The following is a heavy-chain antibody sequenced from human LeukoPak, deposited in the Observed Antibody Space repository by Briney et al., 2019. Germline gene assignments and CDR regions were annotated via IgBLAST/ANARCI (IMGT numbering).Heavy chain of an antibody. Sequence: GGSLRLSCAASGFTFSSYSMSWVRQAPGKGLEWVSSISSSSSYIYYADSVKGRFTISRDNAKNSLYLQMNSLRAEDTAVYYCAKCMSGSGVCLNFDSWGQGILVTVSS. CDR3: AKCMSGSGVCLNFDS. CDR1: GFTFSSYS. CDR2: ISSSSSYI. D-gene: IGHD2-21*02. V-gene: IGHV3-21*04. J-gene: IGHJ4*02.